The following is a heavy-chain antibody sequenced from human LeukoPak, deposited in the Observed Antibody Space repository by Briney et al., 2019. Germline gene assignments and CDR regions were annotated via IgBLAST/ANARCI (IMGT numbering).Heavy chain of an antibody. Sequence: SETLSLTCTVSGGSISSYYWSWIRQPPGKGLEWIGYIYYSGSTNYNPSLKSRVTISVDTSKNQFSLKLSSVTAADTAVYYCARLGYCSSTSCYRGSHWFDYWGQGTLVTVSS. CDR3: ARLGYCSSTSCYRGSHWFDY. D-gene: IGHD2-2*01. CDR2: IYYSGST. CDR1: GGSISSYY. V-gene: IGHV4-59*08. J-gene: IGHJ4*02.